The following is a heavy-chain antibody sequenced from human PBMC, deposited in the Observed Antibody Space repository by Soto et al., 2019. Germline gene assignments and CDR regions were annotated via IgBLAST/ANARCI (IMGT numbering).Heavy chain of an antibody. V-gene: IGHV4-4*07. CDR2: IYTSGST. D-gene: IGHD2-15*01. CDR3: ARGPDCSGGSCSGYYFDY. J-gene: IGHJ4*02. Sequence: SETLSLTCSGSGGSISSYYWSWIRQPAGKGLEWIGRIYTSGSTNYNPSLKSRVTMSVDTSKNQFSLKLSSVTAADTAVYYCARGPDCSGGSCSGYYFDYWGQGTLVTVSS. CDR1: GGSISSYY.